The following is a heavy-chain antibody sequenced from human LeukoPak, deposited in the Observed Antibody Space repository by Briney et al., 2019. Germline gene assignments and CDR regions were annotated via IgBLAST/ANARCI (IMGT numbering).Heavy chain of an antibody. D-gene: IGHD6-19*01. CDR3: TRDRAVAAFDY. J-gene: IGHJ4*02. Sequence: PGGSLRLSCEASGFTFSHYGMHWVRQAPGKGLEWVAVIWSDATNQYYADSVKGRFTISRDNAKKSLYLQMNSLRGEDTAVYYCTRDRAVAAFDYWGQGTLVTVSS. CDR2: IWSDATNQ. CDR1: GFTFSHYG. V-gene: IGHV3-33*01.